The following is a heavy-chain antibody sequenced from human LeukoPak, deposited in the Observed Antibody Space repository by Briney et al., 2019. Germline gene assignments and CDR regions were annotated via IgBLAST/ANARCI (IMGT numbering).Heavy chain of an antibody. Sequence: SVKVSCKASGGTFSSYAISWVRQAPGQGLEWMGGIIPIFGTANYAQKFQGRVTITADESTSTAYMELSSLRSEDTAVYYCAGRIAVAGTSGALDDYWGQGTLVTVSS. CDR3: AGRIAVAGTSGALDDY. D-gene: IGHD6-19*01. V-gene: IGHV1-69*13. CDR2: IIPIFGTA. CDR1: GGTFSSYA. J-gene: IGHJ4*02.